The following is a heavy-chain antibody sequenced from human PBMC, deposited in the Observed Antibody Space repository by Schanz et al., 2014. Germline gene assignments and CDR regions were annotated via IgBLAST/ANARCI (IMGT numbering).Heavy chain of an antibody. CDR3: AKCIGWYGRCAFDI. D-gene: IGHD6-19*01. Sequence: EVQLLESGGGLVQPGGSLRLSCVASGFTFFGSFAMSWVRHAPGKGLEWVAVIYSGGSTFYTDSVKGRFTISRDNSKNTLYLQMNSLIAEDTAVYYCAKCIGWYGRCAFDIWGQGTMVTVSS. V-gene: IGHV3-23*03. CDR1: GFTFFGSFA. J-gene: IGHJ3*02. CDR2: IYSGGST.